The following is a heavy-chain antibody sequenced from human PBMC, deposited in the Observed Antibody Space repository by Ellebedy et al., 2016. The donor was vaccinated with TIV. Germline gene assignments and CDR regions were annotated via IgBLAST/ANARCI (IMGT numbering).Heavy chain of an antibody. CDR1: GFAFSSNW. Sequence: GESLKISCGASGFAFSSNWMYWVRQDRGKGLVWVSRINSDGSSTRYAASVKGRFTISRDNAKNTLYLQMNSLRAEDTAVYYCARWDFDSFNAFDIWGQGTMVTVSS. D-gene: IGHD3-9*01. CDR2: INSDGSST. CDR3: ARWDFDSFNAFDI. J-gene: IGHJ3*02. V-gene: IGHV3-74*01.